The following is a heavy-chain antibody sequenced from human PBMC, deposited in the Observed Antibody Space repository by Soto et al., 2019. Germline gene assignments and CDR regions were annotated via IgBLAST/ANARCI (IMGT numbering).Heavy chain of an antibody. D-gene: IGHD2-2*02. CDR2: NSPIFGTA. CDR3: ARWGKDIVVVPAAIPYYYYYYGMDV. V-gene: IGHV1-69*13. Sequence: PVNVSCKASRGTFSSYAISWVRQAPGQRLEWMGGNSPIFGTANYAQKFQGRVPITADESKSTAYMELSSLRSEDTAVYYCARWGKDIVVVPAAIPYYYYYYGMDVWGQGTTVTVSS. CDR1: RGTFSSYA. J-gene: IGHJ6*02.